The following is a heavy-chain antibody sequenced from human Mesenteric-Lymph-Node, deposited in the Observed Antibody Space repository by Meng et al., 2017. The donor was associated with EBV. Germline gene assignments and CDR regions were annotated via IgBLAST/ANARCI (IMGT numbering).Heavy chain of an antibody. CDR1: GGTLSSHA. D-gene: IGHD5-12*01. Sequence: QEQLGKSGDEVKKPGSSVQVSCKASGGTLSSHAFSWVRQAPGQGLEWMGGIVPIFGTTTYAQKFQGRLTITADEATSTAHMELHGLRSDDTALYFCARGAATMPLEYWGQGALVTVSS. CDR3: ARGAATMPLEY. V-gene: IGHV1-69*01. CDR2: IVPIFGTT. J-gene: IGHJ4*02.